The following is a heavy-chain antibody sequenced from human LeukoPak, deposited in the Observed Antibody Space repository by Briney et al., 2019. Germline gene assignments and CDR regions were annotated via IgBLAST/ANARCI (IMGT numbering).Heavy chain of an antibody. D-gene: IGHD6-13*01. CDR1: GYSISSGYY. Sequence: SETLSLTCTVSGYSISSGYYWGWIRQPAGKGLEWIGRIHTSGSTNYNPSLKSRVTMSVDTSKNQFSLKLSSVTAADTAVYYCASIAADGGYWGQGTLVTVSS. V-gene: IGHV4-61*02. CDR3: ASIAADGGY. CDR2: IHTSGST. J-gene: IGHJ4*02.